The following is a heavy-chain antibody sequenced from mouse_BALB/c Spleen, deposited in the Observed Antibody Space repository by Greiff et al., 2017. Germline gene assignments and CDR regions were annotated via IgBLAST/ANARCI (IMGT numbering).Heavy chain of an antibody. V-gene: IGHV3-2*02. CDR3: ASNHYYGAWFAY. D-gene: IGHD1-2*01. Sequence: DVLLQESGPGLVKPSQSLSLTCTVTGYSITSDYAWNWIRQFPGNKLEWMGYISYSGSTSYNPSLKSRISITRDTSKNQFFLQLNSVTTEDTATYYCASNHYYGAWFAYWGQGTLVTVSA. J-gene: IGHJ3*01. CDR2: ISYSGST. CDR1: GYSITSDYA.